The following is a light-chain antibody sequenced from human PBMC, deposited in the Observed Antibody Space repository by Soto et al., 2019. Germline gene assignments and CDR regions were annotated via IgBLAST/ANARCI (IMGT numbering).Light chain of an antibody. CDR2: KDS. Sequence: SYELTQPSSVSVSPGQTARITCSGDVLAKKYARWFQQKPGQAPVLLIYKDSERPSGTPERFSGFSSGTTVTLTISGAQVEDEADYYCYSVADNNVVFGGGTKVTVL. CDR3: YSVADNNVV. J-gene: IGLJ2*01. CDR1: VLAKKY. V-gene: IGLV3-27*01.